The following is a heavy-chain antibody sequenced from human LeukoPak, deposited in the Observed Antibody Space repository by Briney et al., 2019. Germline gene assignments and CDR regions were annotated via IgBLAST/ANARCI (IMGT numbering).Heavy chain of an antibody. CDR3: ARSNWNSQVSFGI. CDR2: INHSGST. CDR1: GGSFSGYY. D-gene: IGHD1-1*01. J-gene: IGHJ3*02. V-gene: IGHV4-34*01. Sequence: SETLSLTCAVYGGSFSGYYWSWIRQPPGKGLEWIGEINHSGSTNYNPSLKSRVTISVDTSKNQFSLKLSSVTAADTAVYYCARSNWNSQVSFGIWGQATTVTVSS.